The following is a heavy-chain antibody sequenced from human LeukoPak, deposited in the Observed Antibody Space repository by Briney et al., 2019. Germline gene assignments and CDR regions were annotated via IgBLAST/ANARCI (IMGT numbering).Heavy chain of an antibody. CDR2: IIPIFGTA. V-gene: IGHV1-69*06. Sequence: GASVKVSCKASGGTFSSYAISWVRQAPGQGLEWMGGIIPIFGTANYAQKFQGRVTITADKSTSTAYMELSSLRSEDTAVYYCARDTTYYYDPALEAPSNYYYYYMDVWGKGTTVTVSS. CDR1: GGTFSSYA. D-gene: IGHD3-22*01. J-gene: IGHJ6*03. CDR3: ARDTTYYYDPALEAPSNYYYYYMDV.